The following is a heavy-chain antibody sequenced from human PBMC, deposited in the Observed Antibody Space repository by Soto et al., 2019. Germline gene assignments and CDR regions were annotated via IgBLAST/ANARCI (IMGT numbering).Heavy chain of an antibody. D-gene: IGHD2-2*01. CDR1: GYTFSSFD. J-gene: IGHJ4*02. CDR2: INAGNGNT. V-gene: IGHV1-3*01. Sequence: QVQLVQSGAEVKKPGASVKVSCKASGYTFSSFDMHWVRQAPGQGLEWMGWINAGNGNTKYSQKFQGRVTVTRDTSESTAYMELSSLRFEDTAVYYCARDGYSSTVDYWGQGTLVTVSS. CDR3: ARDGYSSTVDY.